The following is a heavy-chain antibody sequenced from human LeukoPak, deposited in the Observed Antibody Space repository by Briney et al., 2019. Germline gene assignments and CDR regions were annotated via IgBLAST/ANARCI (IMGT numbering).Heavy chain of an antibody. J-gene: IGHJ4*02. CDR2: ISAYNGST. D-gene: IGHD5-12*01. CDR1: GYTFTSYG. V-gene: IGHV1-18*01. Sequence: ASVKVSCKASGYTFTSYGISWVRQAPGQGLEWMGWISAYNGSTNYAQKLQGRVTMTADTSTSTAYMELRRLRSDDKAVYYCAEDSCYDQGIDHWGKGTMVTVSS. CDR3: AEDSCYDQGIDH.